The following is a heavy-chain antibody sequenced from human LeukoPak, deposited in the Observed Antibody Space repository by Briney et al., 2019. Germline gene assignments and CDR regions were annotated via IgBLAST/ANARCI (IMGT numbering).Heavy chain of an antibody. CDR3: AGGLMVLTGYYVGLWFDP. Sequence: SETLSLTCAVYGGSFSGYYWSWIRQPPGKGLEWIGEINHSGSTNYNPSLKSRVTISVDTSKNQFSLKLSSVTAADTAVYYCAGGLMVLTGYYVGLWFDPWGQGTLVTVSS. J-gene: IGHJ5*02. CDR2: INHSGST. CDR1: GGSFSGYY. V-gene: IGHV4-34*01. D-gene: IGHD3-9*01.